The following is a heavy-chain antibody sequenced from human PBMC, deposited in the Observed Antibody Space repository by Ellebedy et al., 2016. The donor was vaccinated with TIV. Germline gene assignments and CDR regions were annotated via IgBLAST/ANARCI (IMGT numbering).Heavy chain of an antibody. Sequence: GESLKISCAASGFTFSSYSMNWVRQAPGKGLEWVSYISSSSSTIYYADSVKGRFTISRDNAKNSLYLQMNSLRDEDTAVYYCAREADYADYYYYGMDVWGQGTTVTVSS. CDR3: AREADYADYYYYGMDV. J-gene: IGHJ6*02. CDR2: ISSSSSTI. CDR1: GFTFSSYS. D-gene: IGHD4-17*01. V-gene: IGHV3-48*02.